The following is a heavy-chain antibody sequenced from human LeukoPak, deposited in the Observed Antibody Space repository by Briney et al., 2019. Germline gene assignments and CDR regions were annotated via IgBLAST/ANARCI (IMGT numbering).Heavy chain of an antibody. CDR2: IIPIFGIA. CDR3: ARDSGSHSPYFDY. V-gene: IGHV1-69*04. Sequence: SVKVSCKASGGTFSSYAISWVRQAPGQGLEWMGRIIPIFGIANYAQKFQGRVTITADKSTSTAYMELSSLRSEDTAVYCCARDSGSHSPYFDYWGQGTLVTVSS. D-gene: IGHD1-26*01. J-gene: IGHJ4*02. CDR1: GGTFSSYA.